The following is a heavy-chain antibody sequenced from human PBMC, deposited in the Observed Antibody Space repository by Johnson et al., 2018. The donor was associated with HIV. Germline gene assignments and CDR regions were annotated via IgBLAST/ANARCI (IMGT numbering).Heavy chain of an antibody. V-gene: IGHV3-13*01. CDR3: ASLTYYYDSSGYYVDAFDI. D-gene: IGHD3-22*01. CDR2: IGSAGDT. CDR1: GFSFSRYD. J-gene: IGHJ3*02. Sequence: VQLVESGGGVVQPGRSLRLSCAASGFSFSRYDMHWVRQATGNGLEWVSAIGSAGDTYYPGSVKGRFTISRENAKNSLYLQMNSLRAEDTALYYCASLTYYYDSSGYYVDAFDIWGQGTMVTVSS.